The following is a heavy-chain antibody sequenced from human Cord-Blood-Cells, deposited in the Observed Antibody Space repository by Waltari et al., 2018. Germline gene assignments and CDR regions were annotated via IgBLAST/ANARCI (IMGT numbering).Heavy chain of an antibody. V-gene: IGHV1-3*01. J-gene: IGHJ3*02. CDR1: GSPFISYA. CDR2: INAGNGNT. Sequence: QVQLVQSGAEVKKPGASVKVSCKASGSPFISYAMIWVRQAPGQRLEWMGWINAGNGNTKYSQKFQGRVTITRDTSASTAYMELSSLRSEDTAVYYCARDSIVGATGDAFDIWGQGTMVTVSS. CDR3: ARDSIVGATGDAFDI. D-gene: IGHD1-26*01.